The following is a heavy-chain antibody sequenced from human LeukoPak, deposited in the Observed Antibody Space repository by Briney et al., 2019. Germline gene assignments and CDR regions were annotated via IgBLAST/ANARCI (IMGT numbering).Heavy chain of an antibody. V-gene: IGHV4-39*07. CDR3: AREGRKGYSSSGD. Sequence: SETLSLTCTVSGGSISSSSYYWGWIRQPPGKGLEWIGSIYYSGSTYYNPSLKSRVTISVDTSKNQFSLKLSSVTAADTAVYYCAREGRKGYSSSGDWGQGTLVTVSS. J-gene: IGHJ4*02. D-gene: IGHD6-13*01. CDR2: IYYSGST. CDR1: GGSISSSSYY.